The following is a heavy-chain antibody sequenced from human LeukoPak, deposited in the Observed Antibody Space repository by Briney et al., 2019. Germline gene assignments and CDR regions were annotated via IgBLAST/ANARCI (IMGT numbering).Heavy chain of an antibody. CDR2: ISPNNGGA. CDR1: GYTFTGYY. CDR3: ARDQATTVTSYYYYGMDV. V-gene: IGHV1-2*02. D-gene: IGHD4-17*01. J-gene: IGHJ6*02. Sequence: VASVNVSCKASGYTFTGYYMHWVRQAPGQGLEWMVWISPNNGGANFAQKFQGRVTMTRDTSISTAYMELSSLTSDDTAVYYCARDQATTVTSYYYYGMDVWGQGTTVTVSS.